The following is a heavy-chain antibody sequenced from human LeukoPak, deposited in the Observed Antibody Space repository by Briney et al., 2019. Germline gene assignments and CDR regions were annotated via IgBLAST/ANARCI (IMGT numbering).Heavy chain of an antibody. CDR1: GGSFSGYY. V-gene: IGHV4-34*01. Sequence: PSETLSLTCAVYGGSFSGYYWSWIRQPPGKGLEWIGEINHSGSTNYNPSLKSRVTISVDTSKNQFSLKLSSVTAADTAVYYCAREIVPTGEVFDYWGQGTLVTVSS. CDR3: AREIVPTGEVFDY. D-gene: IGHD3-16*01. J-gene: IGHJ4*02. CDR2: INHSGST.